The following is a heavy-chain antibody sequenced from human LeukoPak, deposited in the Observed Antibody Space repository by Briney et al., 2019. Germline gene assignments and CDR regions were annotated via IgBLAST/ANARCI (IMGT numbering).Heavy chain of an antibody. J-gene: IGHJ3*02. Sequence: GGSLRLSCAASGFTFSSYDMHWVRQATGKGLEWVSAIGTAGDTYYPGSVKGRFTISRENAKNSLYLQMNSLRAGDTAVYYCARESTIAAAAGAFDIWSQGTMVTVSS. CDR3: ARESTIAAAAGAFDI. CDR1: GFTFSSYD. V-gene: IGHV3-13*01. D-gene: IGHD6-13*01. CDR2: IGTAGDT.